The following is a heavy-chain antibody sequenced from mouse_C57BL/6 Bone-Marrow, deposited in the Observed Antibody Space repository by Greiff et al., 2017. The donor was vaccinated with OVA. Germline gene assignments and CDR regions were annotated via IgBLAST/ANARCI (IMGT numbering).Heavy chain of an antibody. D-gene: IGHD1-1*01. CDR1: GYTFTSYW. CDR3: AYYYGSSYDWYFDV. J-gene: IGHJ1*03. CDR2: IHPNSGST. V-gene: IGHV1-64*01. Sequence: VQLQQPGAELVKPGASVKLSCKASGYTFTSYWMHWVKQRPGQGLAWIGMIHPNSGSTNYNEKFKSKATLTVDKSSSTAYMQLSSLTSEDSAVYYCAYYYGSSYDWYFDVWGTGTTVTVSS.